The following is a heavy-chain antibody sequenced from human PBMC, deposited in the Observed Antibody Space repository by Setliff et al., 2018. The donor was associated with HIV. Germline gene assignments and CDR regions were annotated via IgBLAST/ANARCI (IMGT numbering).Heavy chain of an antibody. Sequence: ASVKVSCKASGYTFTTYSMHWVRQAPGQSLEWMGGIIPYFGTTEYEQKFQGRVTITADESKSTAYLELSSLRSDDTAVYYCARSRTITLIQCLDPWGQGTQVTVSS. CDR2: IIPYFGTT. D-gene: IGHD3-22*01. CDR3: ARSRTITLIQCLDP. CDR1: GYTFTTYS. J-gene: IGHJ5*02. V-gene: IGHV1-69*13.